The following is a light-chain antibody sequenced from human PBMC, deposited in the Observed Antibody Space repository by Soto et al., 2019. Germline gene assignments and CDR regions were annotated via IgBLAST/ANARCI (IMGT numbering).Light chain of an antibody. CDR1: SSNIGAGYD. V-gene: IGLV1-40*01. CDR2: GNN. Sequence: QSVLTQQPSVSGAPGQRVTIACTGSSSNIGAGYDVHWYQQLPGTAPKLLIFGNNNRPSGVPDRFSGSKSGTSASLAITGLQAEDDADYYCQSYDSGLSARVFGGGTKLTVL. CDR3: QSYDSGLSARV. J-gene: IGLJ3*02.